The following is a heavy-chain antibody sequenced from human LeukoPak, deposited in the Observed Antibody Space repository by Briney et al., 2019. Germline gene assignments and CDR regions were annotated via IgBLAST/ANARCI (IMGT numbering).Heavy chain of an antibody. CDR1: GFTFSSYW. J-gene: IGHJ6*03. CDR3: ARGGFYYYYYMDV. CDR2: INSDGSST. V-gene: IGHV3-74*01. Sequence: GGSLRLSCAASGFTFSSYWMHWVRQAPGKGLVWVSRINSDGSSTSYADSVKDRFTISRDNAKNTLYLQMNSLRAEDTAVYYCARGGFYYYYYMDVWGKGTTVTVSS.